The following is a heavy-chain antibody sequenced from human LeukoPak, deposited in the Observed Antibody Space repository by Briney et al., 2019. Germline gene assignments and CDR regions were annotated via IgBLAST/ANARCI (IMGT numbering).Heavy chain of an antibody. Sequence: PSETLSLTCTVSGVSISSGGYYWSWIRQPPGKGLEWIGYIYHSGSTYYNPSLKSRVTISVDRSKNQFSLKLSSVTAADTAVYYCAREAMPFDYWGQGTLVTVSS. CDR2: IYHSGST. CDR1: GVSISSGGYY. J-gene: IGHJ4*02. D-gene: IGHD2-2*01. CDR3: AREAMPFDY. V-gene: IGHV4-30-2*01.